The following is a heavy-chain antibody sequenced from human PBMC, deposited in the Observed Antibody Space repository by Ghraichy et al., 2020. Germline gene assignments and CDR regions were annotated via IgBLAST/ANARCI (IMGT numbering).Heavy chain of an antibody. D-gene: IGHD4-17*01. CDR1: GGSFSGYY. CDR2: INHSGST. Sequence: SETLSLTCAVYGGSFSGYYWSWIRQPPGKGLEWIVEINHSGSTNYNPSLKSRVTISVDTSKNQFSLKLSSVTAADTAVYYCARGLRTTVTPRFDPWGQGTLVTVSS. CDR3: ARGLRTTVTPRFDP. J-gene: IGHJ5*02. V-gene: IGHV4-34*01.